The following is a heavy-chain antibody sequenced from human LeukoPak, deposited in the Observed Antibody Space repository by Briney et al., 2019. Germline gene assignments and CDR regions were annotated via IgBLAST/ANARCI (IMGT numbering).Heavy chain of an antibody. Sequence: SETLSLTCAVYGGSFSGYYWSWIRQPPGKGLEWIGEINHSGSTNYNPSLKSRVTISVDTSKNQFSLKLSSVTAADTAVYYCARGGRWLQLRAFDIWGQGTMVTASS. CDR3: ARGGRWLQLRAFDI. D-gene: IGHD5-24*01. J-gene: IGHJ3*02. CDR2: INHSGST. V-gene: IGHV4-34*01. CDR1: GGSFSGYY.